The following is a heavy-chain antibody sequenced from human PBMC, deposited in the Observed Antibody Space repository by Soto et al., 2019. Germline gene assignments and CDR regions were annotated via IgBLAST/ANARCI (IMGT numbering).Heavy chain of an antibody. CDR3: ARLSGWAWYFDL. CDR1: GGSISSYY. CDR2: IYYSGST. D-gene: IGHD3-22*01. V-gene: IGHV4-59*08. Sequence: QVQLQESGPGLAKPSETLSLTCTVSGGSISSYYWSWIRQPPGKGLEWIGYIYYSGSTNYNPSLTSRXXIXVXXSKNQFSLKLSSVTAADTAVYYCARLSGWAWYFDLWGRGTLVTVSS. J-gene: IGHJ2*01.